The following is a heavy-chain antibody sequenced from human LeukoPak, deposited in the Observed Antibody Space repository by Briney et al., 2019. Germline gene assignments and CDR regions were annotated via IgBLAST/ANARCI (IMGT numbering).Heavy chain of an antibody. CDR2: IYTSGST. D-gene: IGHD2-2*01. Sequence: PSETLSLTCAVSGGSISSGSYYWSWIRQPAGKGLEWIGRIYTSGSTNYNPSLKSRVTISVDTSKSQFSLKLCSVTAADTAVYYCARFGRYCSSTGCLYAFDIWGQGTMVTVSS. V-gene: IGHV4-61*02. J-gene: IGHJ3*02. CDR1: GGSISSGSYY. CDR3: ARFGRYCSSTGCLYAFDI.